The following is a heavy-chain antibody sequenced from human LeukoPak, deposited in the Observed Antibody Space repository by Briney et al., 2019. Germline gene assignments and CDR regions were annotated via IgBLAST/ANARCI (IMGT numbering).Heavy chain of an antibody. CDR3: ARDLAYGSGKVIHAFDI. CDR2: IIPILGIA. V-gene: IGHV1-69*04. Sequence: ASVKVSCKASGGTFSSYAISWVRQAPGQGLEWMGRIIPILGIANYAQKFQGRVTITADKSTSTAYMELSSLRSEDTAAYYCARDLAYGSGKVIHAFDIWGQGTMVTVSS. D-gene: IGHD3-10*01. CDR1: GGTFSSYA. J-gene: IGHJ3*02.